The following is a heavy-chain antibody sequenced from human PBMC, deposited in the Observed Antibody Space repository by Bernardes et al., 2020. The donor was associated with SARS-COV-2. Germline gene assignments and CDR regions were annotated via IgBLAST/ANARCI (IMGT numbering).Heavy chain of an antibody. Sequence: GGSLRLSCAASGFTFNNYKMQWLRQAPGKGLEWVAAIFYDGGNKYYADSVKGRFTISRDNSKNTLCLQMNSLTTEYKAIYQCAREADSFDDWGQGTLVTV. D-gene: IGHD2-15*01. J-gene: IGHJ4*02. V-gene: IGHV3-30*01. CDR3: AREADSFDD. CDR2: IFYDGGNK. CDR1: GFTFNNYK.